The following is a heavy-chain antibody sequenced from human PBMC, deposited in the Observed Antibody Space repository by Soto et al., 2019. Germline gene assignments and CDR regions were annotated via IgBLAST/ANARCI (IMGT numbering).Heavy chain of an antibody. CDR1: GFPFSSYS. J-gene: IGHJ4*02. CDR3: ASMAGSDDY. D-gene: IGHD3-10*01. Sequence: PGGSLRLSCAASGFPFSSYSMIWVRQAPGKGLEWVSYISSSSSTIYYADSVKGRFTISRDNAKNSLYLQMNSLRAEDTAVYYCASMAGSDDYWGQGTLVTVSS. V-gene: IGHV3-48*01. CDR2: ISSSSSTI.